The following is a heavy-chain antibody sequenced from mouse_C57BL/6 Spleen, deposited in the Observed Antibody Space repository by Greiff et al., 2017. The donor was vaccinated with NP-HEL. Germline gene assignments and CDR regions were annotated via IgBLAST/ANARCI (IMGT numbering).Heavy chain of an antibody. D-gene: IGHD1-1*01. CDR3: ARNQITTVVAPYAMDY. Sequence: EVKLMESGGGLVKPGGSLKLSCAASGFTFSDYGMHWVRQAPEKGLEWVAYISRGSSTIYYADTVKGRFTISRDNAKNTLFLQMTSLRSDDTAMYYCARNQITTVVAPYAMDYWGQGTSVTVSS. J-gene: IGHJ4*01. CDR1: GFTFSDYG. CDR2: ISRGSSTI. V-gene: IGHV5-17*01.